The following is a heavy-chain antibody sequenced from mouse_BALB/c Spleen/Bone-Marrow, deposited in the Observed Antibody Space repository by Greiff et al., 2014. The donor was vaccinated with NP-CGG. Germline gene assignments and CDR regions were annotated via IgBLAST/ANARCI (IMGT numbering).Heavy chain of an antibody. J-gene: IGHJ4*01. CDR3: ARFAGTPYTMDY. D-gene: IGHD4-1*01. V-gene: IGHV3-1*02. CDR1: GYSTTSDYS. CDR2: IHYSGTT. Sequence: EVQLVESGPDLVKPSQSLSLTCTVTGYSTTSDYSWHWIRQFPGNKLEWMGYIHYSGTTVYNPSLKSRISITRDTSNNQFFLQLNSVTTEDTATYYCARFAGTPYTMDYWGQGTSVTVSS.